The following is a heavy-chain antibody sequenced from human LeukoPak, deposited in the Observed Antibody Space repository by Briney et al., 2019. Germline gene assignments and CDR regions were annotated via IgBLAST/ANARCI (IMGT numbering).Heavy chain of an antibody. V-gene: IGHV1-8*01. CDR2: MNPNSGNT. Sequence: ASVKVSCKASGYTFTSYDINWVRQATGQGLEWMGWMNPNSGNTGYAQKFQGRVTMTRNTSISTAYMELSSLRSEDTAVYYCARGSLRSLEWLPQYYYGMDVWGQGTTVTVSS. D-gene: IGHD3-3*01. CDR1: GYTFTSYD. J-gene: IGHJ6*02. CDR3: ARGSLRSLEWLPQYYYGMDV.